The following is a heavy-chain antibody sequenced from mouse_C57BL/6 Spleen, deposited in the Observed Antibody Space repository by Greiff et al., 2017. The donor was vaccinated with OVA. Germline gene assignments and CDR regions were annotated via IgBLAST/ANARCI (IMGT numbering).Heavy chain of an antibody. CDR2: INPNNGGT. CDR3: ARAPEGY. Sequence: EVQLQQSGPELVKPGASVKISCKASGYTFTDYYMNWVKQSHGKSLEWIGDINPNNGGTSYNQKFKGKATLTVDKSSSTAYMELRSLTSEDSAVYYCARAPEGYWGQGTTLTVSS. CDR1: GYTFTDYY. V-gene: IGHV1-26*01. J-gene: IGHJ2*01.